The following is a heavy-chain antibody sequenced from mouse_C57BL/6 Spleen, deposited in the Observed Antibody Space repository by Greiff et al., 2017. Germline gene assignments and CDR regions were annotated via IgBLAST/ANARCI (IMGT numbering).Heavy chain of an antibody. D-gene: IGHD2-3*01. V-gene: IGHV5-2*01. CDR2: INSDGGST. Sequence: DVKLVESGGGLVQPGESLKLSCESNEYEFPSHDMSWVRKTPEKRLELVAAINSDGGSTYYPDTMERRFIISRDNTKKTLYLQMSSLRSEDTALYYCARLGYDGYPFAYWGQGTLVTVSA. CDR1: EYEFPSHD. J-gene: IGHJ3*01. CDR3: ARLGYDGYPFAY.